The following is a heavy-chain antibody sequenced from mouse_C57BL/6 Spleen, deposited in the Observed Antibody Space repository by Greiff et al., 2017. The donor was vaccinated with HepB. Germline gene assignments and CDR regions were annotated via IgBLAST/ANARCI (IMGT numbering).Heavy chain of an antibody. CDR3: ARGGYGSSYDGWYFDV. Sequence: QVHVKQPGTELVKPGASVKLSCKASGYTFTSYWMHWVKQRPGQGLEWIGNINPSNGGTNYNEKFKSKATLTVDKSSSTAYMQLSSLTSEDSAVYYCARGGYGSSYDGWYFDVWGTGTTVTVSS. CDR1: GYTFTSYW. D-gene: IGHD1-1*01. J-gene: IGHJ1*03. CDR2: INPSNGGT. V-gene: IGHV1-53*01.